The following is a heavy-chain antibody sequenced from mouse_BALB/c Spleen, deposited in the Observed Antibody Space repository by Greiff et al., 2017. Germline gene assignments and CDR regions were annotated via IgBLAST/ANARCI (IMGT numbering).Heavy chain of an antibody. Sequence: VKLMESGPELVKPGASVKMSCKASGYTFTSYYIHWVKQRPGQGLEWIGWIYPGDGSTKYNEKFKGKTTLTADKSSSTAYMLLSSLTSEDSAIYFCTRRYYGSLDYWGQGTTLTVSS. CDR3: TRRYYGSLDY. J-gene: IGHJ2*01. V-gene: IGHV1S56*01. D-gene: IGHD1-2*01. CDR2: IYPGDGST. CDR1: GYTFTSYY.